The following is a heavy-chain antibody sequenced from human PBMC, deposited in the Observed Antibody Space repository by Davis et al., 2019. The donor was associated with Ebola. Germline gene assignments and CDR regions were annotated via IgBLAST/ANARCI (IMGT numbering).Heavy chain of an antibody. Sequence: SETLSLTCTVSGGSISSSSYYWGWIRQPPGKGLEWIGYIYYTWSTNYNPSLKSRVTISVDTSKNQFSLKLSSVTAADTAVYYCARSSYDSSGYYLPPQYYFDYWGQGTLVTVSS. V-gene: IGHV4-61*05. D-gene: IGHD3-22*01. CDR3: ARSSYDSSGYYLPPQYYFDY. CDR2: IYYTWST. CDR1: GGSISSSSYY. J-gene: IGHJ4*02.